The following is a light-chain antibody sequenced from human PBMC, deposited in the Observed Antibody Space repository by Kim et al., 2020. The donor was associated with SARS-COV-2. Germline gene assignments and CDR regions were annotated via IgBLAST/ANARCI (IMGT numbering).Light chain of an antibody. J-gene: IGKJ4*01. CDR3: QQYGRSVT. Sequence: EIVLTQSPVTVSLSPGERATLSCRASQSVSIRYLAWYQQKPGQAPRLLIYGASSRATGVPDRFSGSGSGTDFTLTITRLEPEDFAVYYWQQYGRSVTFGGGTKVDIK. CDR1: QSVSIRY. V-gene: IGKV3-20*01. CDR2: GAS.